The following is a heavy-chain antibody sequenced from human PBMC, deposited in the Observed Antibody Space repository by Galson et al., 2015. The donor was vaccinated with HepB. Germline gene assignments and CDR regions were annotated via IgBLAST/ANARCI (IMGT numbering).Heavy chain of an antibody. J-gene: IGHJ4*02. CDR2: ISSSSTTI. D-gene: IGHD3-10*01. CDR1: GSTFSSYS. V-gene: IGHV3-48*02. Sequence: SLRLSCAASGSTFSSYSMNWVRQAPGKGLEWVSYISSSSTTIYYPDSVKGRFTISRDNAKNSLYLQMDSLRDEDTAVYYCARYGSGSYSLAYWGQGTLVTVSS. CDR3: ARYGSGSYSLAY.